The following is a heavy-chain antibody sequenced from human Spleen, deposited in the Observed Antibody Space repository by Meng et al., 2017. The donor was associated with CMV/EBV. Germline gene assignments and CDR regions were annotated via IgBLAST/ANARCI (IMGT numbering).Heavy chain of an antibody. J-gene: IGHJ4*02. CDR3: ARVLKDFWGDYYTAFDS. D-gene: IGHD3-3*01. Sequence: SETLSLTCTVSGGSISSSSYYWGWIRQPPGKGLEWIGSIYYSGNTYYNPSLKSRVTISVDTSKNQFSLKLSSVTAADTAVYYCARVLKDFWGDYYTAFDSWGQGTLVTVSS. CDR2: IYYSGNT. V-gene: IGHV4-39*01. CDR1: GGSISSSSYY.